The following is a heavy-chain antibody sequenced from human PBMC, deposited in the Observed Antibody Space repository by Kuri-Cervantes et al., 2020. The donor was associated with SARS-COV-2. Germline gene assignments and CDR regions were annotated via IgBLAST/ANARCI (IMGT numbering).Heavy chain of an antibody. CDR2: ISSSSSTI. Sequence: GESLKISCAASGFTFSSYEMNWVRQAPGKGLEWVSYISSSSSTIYYADSVKGRFTISRDNAKNSLYLQMNSLRAEDTAVYYCAREDITIFGVVKEYFDLWGRGTLVTVSS. J-gene: IGHJ2*01. CDR3: AREDITIFGVVKEYFDL. V-gene: IGHV3-48*03. D-gene: IGHD3-3*01. CDR1: GFTFSSYE.